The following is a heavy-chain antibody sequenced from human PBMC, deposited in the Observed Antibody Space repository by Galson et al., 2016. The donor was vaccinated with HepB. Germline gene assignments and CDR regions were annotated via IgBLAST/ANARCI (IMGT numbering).Heavy chain of an antibody. V-gene: IGHV6-1*01. J-gene: IGHJ6*02. CDR2: TYYRSKWYH. D-gene: IGHD3-10*01. CDR1: GDSVASTNAA. CDR3: ARAWCRGRYYYTSGNLNLVGGLDV. Sequence: CAISGDSVASTNAAWNWIRLSPSRGLEWLGRTYYRSKWYHDYAMSVKRRITANPDTSKNQFSLQLNSVTPEDTAVYYCARAWCRGRYYYTSGNLNLVGGLDVWGQGTTVSVSS.